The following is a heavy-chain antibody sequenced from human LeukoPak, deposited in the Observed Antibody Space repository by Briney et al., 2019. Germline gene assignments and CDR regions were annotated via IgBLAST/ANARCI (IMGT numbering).Heavy chain of an antibody. CDR1: GFTFSSYE. D-gene: IGHD2/OR15-2a*01. J-gene: IGHJ4*02. CDR2: ISSSGTTI. Sequence: GGSLRLSCAASGFTFSSYEMNWVRQAPGKGLEWISYISSSGTTIYYADSVKGRFIISRDNAKNTLYLQMNSLRAEDTAVYYCARDWFHAIDYWGQGTLVTVSS. V-gene: IGHV3-48*03. CDR3: ARDWFHAIDY.